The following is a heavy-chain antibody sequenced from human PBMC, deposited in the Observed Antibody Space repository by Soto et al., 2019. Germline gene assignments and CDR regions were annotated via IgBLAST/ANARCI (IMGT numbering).Heavy chain of an antibody. CDR3: ARVTGSNYYSIDY. CDR1: GFIFGYFG. Sequence: EVQLVESGGGLVKPGGSLRLSCAASGFIFGYFGMNWVRQAPGKGLEWVSSISSSAGYMYYADSVKGRFTISRDNSKNSLYLQMNSLRDEDTAVYYCARVTGSNYYSIDYWGQGTLVTVSS. CDR2: ISSSAGYM. D-gene: IGHD3-22*01. J-gene: IGHJ4*02. V-gene: IGHV3-21*01.